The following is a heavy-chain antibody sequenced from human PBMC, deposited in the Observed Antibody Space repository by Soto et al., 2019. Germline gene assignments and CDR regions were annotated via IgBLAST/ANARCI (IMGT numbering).Heavy chain of an antibody. V-gene: IGHV4-59*01. J-gene: IGHJ4*02. CDR2: IYYSGST. CDR1: GGSISSYY. CDR3: ARERGTVGDFDY. Sequence: QVQLQESGPGLVKPSETLSLTCTVSGGSISSYYWSWIRQPPGKGLEWIGYIYYSGSTNYNPSLNSRVTISVDTSKNQFSLKLSSVTAADTAVYYCARERGTVGDFDYWGQGTLVTVSS. D-gene: IGHD3-16*01.